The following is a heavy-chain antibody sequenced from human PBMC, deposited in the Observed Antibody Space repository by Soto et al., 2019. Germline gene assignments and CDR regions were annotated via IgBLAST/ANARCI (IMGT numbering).Heavy chain of an antibody. V-gene: IGHV3-30*18. J-gene: IGHJ6*02. CDR2: ISYDGSDK. CDR3: AKDGGSYSVEYYGMDV. Sequence: GGSLRLSCAASGFTFSSYGMHWVRQAPGKGLEWVAVISYDGSDKYYADSVKGRFTISRDNSKNTLYLQMNSLRAEDTAVYYCAKDGGSYSVEYYGMDVWGQGTTVTVSS. D-gene: IGHD1-26*01. CDR1: GFTFSSYG.